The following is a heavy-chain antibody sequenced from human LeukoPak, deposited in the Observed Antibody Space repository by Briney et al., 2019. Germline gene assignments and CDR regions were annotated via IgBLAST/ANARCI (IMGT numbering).Heavy chain of an antibody. Sequence: SVKVSCKAVGDTFSIYGISWVRQAPGQGLEWMGGIIPISGAAEYAQKFQGRVTITADEPTTTAYMELTSLTSDDTAVYYCARDKIESWFDPWGQGTLVTVSS. J-gene: IGHJ5*02. V-gene: IGHV1-69*01. CDR3: ARDKIESWFDP. CDR1: GDTFSIYG. CDR2: IIPISGAA. D-gene: IGHD2-21*01.